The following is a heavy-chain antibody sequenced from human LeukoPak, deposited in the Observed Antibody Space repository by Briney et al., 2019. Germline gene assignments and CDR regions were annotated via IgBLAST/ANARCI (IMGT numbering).Heavy chain of an antibody. J-gene: IGHJ6*03. CDR1: GYTFTSYG. CDR2: ISAYNGNT. V-gene: IGHV1-18*01. Sequence: GASVKVSCKASGYTFTSYGISWVRQAPGQGLEWMGWISAYNGNTNYAQKLQGRVTMTTDTSTSTAYMELRSLRSDDTAVYYCARVHLSPLYYYYMDVWGKGTTVTISS. CDR3: ARVHLSPLYYYYMDV.